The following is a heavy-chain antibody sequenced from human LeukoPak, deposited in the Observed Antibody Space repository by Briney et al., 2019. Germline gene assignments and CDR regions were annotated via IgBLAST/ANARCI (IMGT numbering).Heavy chain of an antibody. Sequence: GGSLRLSCAASGFTFSSYSMNWVRQAPGKGLEWVSYISSSSSTIYYADSVKGRFTISRDNAKNSLYLQMNSLRDEDTAVYYCARESYDSSGYTRAWYFDYWGQGTLVTVSS. CDR2: ISSSSSTI. D-gene: IGHD3-22*01. CDR1: GFTFSSYS. CDR3: ARESYDSSGYTRAWYFDY. J-gene: IGHJ4*02. V-gene: IGHV3-48*02.